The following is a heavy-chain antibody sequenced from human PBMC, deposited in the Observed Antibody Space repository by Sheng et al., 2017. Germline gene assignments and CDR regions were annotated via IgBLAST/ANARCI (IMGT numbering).Heavy chain of an antibody. CDR1: GDSISSATFS. J-gene: IGHJ4*02. D-gene: IGHD3-9*01. Sequence: QLQLQESGPGLVKPSETLSLTCTVSGDSISSATFSWALVRQPPGKELEWIASIQYSGNTFYNPSLNSRVTTSMDTSKNQFSLRVNSVTAADTAVYYCARLSPDWAGPQFDYWGQGTLVAVSS. V-gene: IGHV4-39*01. CDR2: IQYSGNT. CDR3: ARLSPDWAGPQFDY.